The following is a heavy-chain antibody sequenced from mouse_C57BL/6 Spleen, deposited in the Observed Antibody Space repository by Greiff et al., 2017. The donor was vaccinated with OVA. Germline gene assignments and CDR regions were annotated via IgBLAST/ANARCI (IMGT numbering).Heavy chain of an antibody. J-gene: IGHJ2*01. CDR2: IDPETGCT. D-gene: IGHD2-4*01. Sequence: VKLVESGAELVRPGASVTLSCKASGYTFTDYEMHWVKQTPVHGLEWIGAIDPETGCTAYNQKFKGKAILTADKSSSTAYMELRSLTSEDSAVYYCTRDGDYEGYWGQGTTRTVSS. CDR1: GYTFTDYE. V-gene: IGHV1-15*01. CDR3: TRDGDYEGY.